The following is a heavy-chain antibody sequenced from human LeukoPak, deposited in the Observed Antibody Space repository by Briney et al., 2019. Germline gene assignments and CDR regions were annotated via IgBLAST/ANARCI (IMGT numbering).Heavy chain of an antibody. CDR3: AKAGIPGYSSGWPFDY. CDR1: GFTFSSYA. V-gene: IGHV3-23*01. Sequence: GGSLRLSCAASGFTFSSYAMSWVRQAPGKGLEWVSAISGSGGSTYYADSVKGRFTISRDNSKNTLYLQMNSLRAEDTAVYYCAKAGIPGYSSGWPFDYWGQGTLVTVSS. CDR2: ISGSGGST. D-gene: IGHD6-19*01. J-gene: IGHJ4*02.